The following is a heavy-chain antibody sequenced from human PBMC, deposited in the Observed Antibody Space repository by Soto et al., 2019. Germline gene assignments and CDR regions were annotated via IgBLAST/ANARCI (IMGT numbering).Heavy chain of an antibody. Sequence: ASVKVSCKASGYTFTSYYMHWVRQAPGQGLEWMGIINPSGGSTSYAQKFQGRVTMTRDTSTSTVYMELSSLRSEDTAGYYCARNVLLWFGEFYGMDVGGQGTTGTSP. CDR3: ARNVLLWFGEFYGMDV. J-gene: IGHJ6*02. D-gene: IGHD3-10*01. V-gene: IGHV1-46*01. CDR2: INPSGGST. CDR1: GYTFTSYY.